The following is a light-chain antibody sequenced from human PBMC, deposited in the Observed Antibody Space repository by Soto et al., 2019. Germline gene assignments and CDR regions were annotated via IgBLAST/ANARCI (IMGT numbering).Light chain of an antibody. CDR3: QQSYSTTWT. J-gene: IGKJ1*01. CDR1: QGISTY. V-gene: IGKV1-39*01. Sequence: DIQMTQSPSSLSESAGDRVTITCRASQGISTYLNWYQQKPGKAPKLLIYAASSLQSGVPSRFSGSGSETDFTLTISSLQPEDFATYSCQQSYSTTWTFGQGTNVEIQ. CDR2: AAS.